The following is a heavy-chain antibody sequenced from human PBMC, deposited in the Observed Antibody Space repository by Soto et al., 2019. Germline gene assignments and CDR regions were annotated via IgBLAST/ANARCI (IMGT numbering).Heavy chain of an antibody. D-gene: IGHD3-10*01. CDR1: GGTFSSYA. J-gene: IGHJ6*02. CDR3: ARDIGEVSTYDYCYGMDV. CDR2: IIPIFGTA. Sequence: QVQLVQSGAEVKKPGSSVKVSCKASGGTFSSYAISWVRQAPGQGLEWMGGIIPIFGTANYAQKFQGRVTITADEYTSTAYMELSSLRSEDTAVYYCARDIGEVSTYDYCYGMDVWGQGTTVTVSS. V-gene: IGHV1-69*12.